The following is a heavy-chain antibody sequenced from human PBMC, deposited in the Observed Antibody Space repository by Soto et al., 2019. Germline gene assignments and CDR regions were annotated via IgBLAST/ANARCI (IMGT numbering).Heavy chain of an antibody. CDR3: ARDGASYYDILTGPNNWFDP. Sequence: SVKVSCKASGGTFSSYTISWVRQAPGQGLEWMGRIIPILGIANYAQKFQGRVTITADKSTSTAYVELSSLRSEDTAVYYCARDGASYYDILTGPNNWFDPWGQGTLVTVSS. J-gene: IGHJ5*02. D-gene: IGHD3-9*01. CDR2: IIPILGIA. CDR1: GGTFSSYT. V-gene: IGHV1-69*04.